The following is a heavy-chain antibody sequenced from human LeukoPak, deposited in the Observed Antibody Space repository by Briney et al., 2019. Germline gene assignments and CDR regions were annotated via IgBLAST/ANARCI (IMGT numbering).Heavy chain of an antibody. CDR3: EQKTAYEIPDSSSQSPAGY. CDR2: INTNTGNP. D-gene: IGHD6-6*01. J-gene: IGHJ4*02. Sequence: GASVKVSCKASGYTFTSYAMNWVRQAPGQGLQWIVWINTNTGNPTYAQGFTGRFVFSLDTSVSTAYLQISSLKAEDTAVFFCEQKTAYEIPDSSSQSPAGYWGQGTLVTVSS. CDR1: GYTFTSYA. V-gene: IGHV7-4-1*02.